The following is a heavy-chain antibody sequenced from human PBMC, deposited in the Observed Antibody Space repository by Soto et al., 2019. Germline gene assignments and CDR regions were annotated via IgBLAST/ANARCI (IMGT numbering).Heavy chain of an antibody. CDR3: ARDPLIGDTDYGLDV. D-gene: IGHD2-21*01. Sequence: EVQLVESGGGLVQPGGSLIVSCAASGFTFSSYWMHWVRQAPGKGLVWVSRINNDGSSTSYAESVKGRFTISRDNAKSTLYLEMSSLRAGDTAVYYCARDPLIGDTDYGLDVWGQGTTVTV. CDR2: INNDGSST. V-gene: IGHV3-74*01. J-gene: IGHJ6*02. CDR1: GFTFSSYW.